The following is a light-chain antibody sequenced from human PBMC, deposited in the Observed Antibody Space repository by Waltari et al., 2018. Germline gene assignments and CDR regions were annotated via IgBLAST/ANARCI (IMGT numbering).Light chain of an antibody. CDR3: QKYVNLPAT. CDR2: DAS. CDR1: QSVGKY. Sequence: SCRASQSVGKYLVWYQQKPGQAPRLLIYDASTRATDIPDRFSGSGSGTDFSLTISRLEPEDFAVYYCQKYVNLPATFGQGTRVEIK. J-gene: IGKJ1*01. V-gene: IGKV3-20*01.